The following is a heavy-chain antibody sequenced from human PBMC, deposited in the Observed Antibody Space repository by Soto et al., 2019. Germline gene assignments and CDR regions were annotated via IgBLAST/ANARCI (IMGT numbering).Heavy chain of an antibody. D-gene: IGHD1-7*01. CDR2: IIPISGAA. CDR1: GGTFSNYV. J-gene: IGHJ4*02. V-gene: IGHV1-69*06. CDR3: ARDMTRTVVPYFDF. Sequence: QVQLVQSGAEVKKPGSSVKVSCKASGGTFSNYVVNWVRQAPGQGLEWMGRIIPISGAANYAQKFQGRVTITADNSTSTSYMELSSLRSEDTAVYYCARDMTRTVVPYFDFWGQVTLVTVSS.